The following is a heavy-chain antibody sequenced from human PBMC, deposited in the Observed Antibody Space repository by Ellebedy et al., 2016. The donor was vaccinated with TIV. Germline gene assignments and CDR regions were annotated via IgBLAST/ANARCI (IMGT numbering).Heavy chain of an antibody. CDR3: ARGSYSSGHDFDY. J-gene: IGHJ4*02. D-gene: IGHD6-19*01. CDR2: IYYSGST. Sequence: MPSETLSLTCTVSGGSISSSSYYWGWIRQPPGKGLEWIGNIYYSGSTYYNPSLKSRVTISVDTSKNQFSLKLSSVTAADTAVYYCARGSYSSGHDFDYWGQGTLVTVSS. CDR1: GGSISSSSYY. V-gene: IGHV4-39*07.